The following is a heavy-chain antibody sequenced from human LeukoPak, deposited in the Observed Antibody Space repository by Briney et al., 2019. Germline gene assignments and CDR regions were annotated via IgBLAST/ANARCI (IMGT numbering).Heavy chain of an antibody. CDR2: ISAYNGNT. CDR3: ARDSEYSSSWGY. V-gene: IGHV1-18*01. J-gene: IGHJ4*02. CDR1: GYTFTSYG. D-gene: IGHD6-6*01. Sequence: VASVTLSCKASGYTFTSYGISWVRQAPGQGLEWMGWISAYNGNTNYAQELQGRVTMTTDTSTSTAYMELRSLRSDDTAVYYCARDSEYSSSWGYWGQGTLVTVSS.